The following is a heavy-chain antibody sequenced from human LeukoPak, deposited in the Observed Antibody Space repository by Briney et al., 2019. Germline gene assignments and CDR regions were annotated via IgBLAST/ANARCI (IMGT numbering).Heavy chain of an antibody. CDR1: GFTFSSYA. Sequence: PGGSLRLSCAPSGFTFSSYAMSWVRQAPGKGLEWVSTISGRGDDTYYTDSVKGRFSISRDNSKNTLFLQMNSLRAEDAAVYYCARVRCSYTCSPNWFDPWGQGALVTVSS. CDR3: ARVRCSYTCSPNWFDP. J-gene: IGHJ5*02. V-gene: IGHV3-23*01. CDR2: ISGRGDDT. D-gene: IGHD3-16*02.